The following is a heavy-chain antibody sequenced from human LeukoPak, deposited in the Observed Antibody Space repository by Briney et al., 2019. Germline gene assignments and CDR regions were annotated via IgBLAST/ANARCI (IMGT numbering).Heavy chain of an antibody. CDR1: GFTFSNYV. J-gene: IGHJ4*02. Sequence: GGSLRLSCAVSGFTFSNYVMNWVRQAPGKRLEWVSTISGSGGATYYADSVKGRFTISRDNSKNTLYLQMNSLRVEDTAVYYYARRSTSGSYWGDFDYSGQGTLVTISS. V-gene: IGHV3-23*01. CDR2: ISGSGGAT. D-gene: IGHD1-26*01. CDR3: ARRSTSGSYWGDFDY.